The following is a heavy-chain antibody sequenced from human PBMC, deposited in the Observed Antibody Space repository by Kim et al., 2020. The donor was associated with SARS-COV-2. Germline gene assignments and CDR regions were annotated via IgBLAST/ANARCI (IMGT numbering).Heavy chain of an antibody. J-gene: IGHJ4*02. Sequence: YADSVKGRFAISRDNAKNTLYLQMSSLGPEDTAVYYCARAVHNSAPGIDYWGRGTLVTVSS. V-gene: IGHV3-74*01. CDR3: ARAVHNSAPGIDY. D-gene: IGHD1-1*01.